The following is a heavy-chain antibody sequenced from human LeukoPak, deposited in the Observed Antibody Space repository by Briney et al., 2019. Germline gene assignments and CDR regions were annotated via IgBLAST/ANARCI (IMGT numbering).Heavy chain of an antibody. CDR2: INHSGST. CDR3: ARAPIRNPYIVVVPAARRVYYGMDV. J-gene: IGHJ6*02. V-gene: IGHV4-34*01. D-gene: IGHD2-2*01. Sequence: TSETLSLTCAVYGGSFSGYYWSWIRQPPGKGLEWIGEINHSGSTNYNPSLKSRVTISVDTSKNQFSLKLSSVTAADTAVYYCARAPIRNPYIVVVPAARRVYYGMDVWGQGTTVTVSS. CDR1: GGSFSGYY.